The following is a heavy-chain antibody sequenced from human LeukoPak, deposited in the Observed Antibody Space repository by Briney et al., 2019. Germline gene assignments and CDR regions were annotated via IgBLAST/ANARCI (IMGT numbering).Heavy chain of an antibody. CDR3: ARDLLITFGGVIAPGY. J-gene: IGHJ4*02. D-gene: IGHD3-16*02. CDR1: GFTFSSYG. Sequence: GGSLRLSCAASGFTFSSYGMHWVRQAPGKGLEWVAVIWYDGSNKYYADSVKGRFTISRDNSKNTLYLQMNSLRAEDTAVYYCARDLLITFGGVIAPGYWGQGTLVTVSS. V-gene: IGHV3-33*01. CDR2: IWYDGSNK.